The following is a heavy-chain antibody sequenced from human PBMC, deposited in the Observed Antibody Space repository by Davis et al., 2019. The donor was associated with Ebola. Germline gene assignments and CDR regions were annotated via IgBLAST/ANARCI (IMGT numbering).Heavy chain of an antibody. CDR2: ISGTRPDT. V-gene: IGHV3-23*01. D-gene: IGHD4/OR15-4a*01. J-gene: IGHJ4*02. CDR1: GFTLGTYA. CDR3: AKGQCNGGNYCFVTYHFDN. Sequence: GESLKISCVVSGFTLGTYAVSWVRQAAGKGPEWVSAISGTRPDTFYADSVKGRFTISRDNSKNTLSLQMTSLRHEDTAVYYCAKGQCNGGNYCFVTYHFDNWGQGTLVTVSS.